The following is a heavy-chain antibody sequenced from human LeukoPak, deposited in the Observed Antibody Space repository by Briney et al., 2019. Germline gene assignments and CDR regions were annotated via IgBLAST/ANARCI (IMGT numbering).Heavy chain of an antibody. CDR1: GYSFTSYW. CDR2: IYPGDSDT. Sequence: GESLKISCKGSGYSFTSYWIGWVRQMPGKGLEWMGIIYPGDSDTRYSPSFQGQVTISADKSISTAYLQWSSLKASDTAMYYCARHVAVTLTTNGMDVWGQGTTVTVSS. CDR3: ARHVAVTLTTNGMDV. V-gene: IGHV5-51*01. J-gene: IGHJ6*02. D-gene: IGHD4-17*01.